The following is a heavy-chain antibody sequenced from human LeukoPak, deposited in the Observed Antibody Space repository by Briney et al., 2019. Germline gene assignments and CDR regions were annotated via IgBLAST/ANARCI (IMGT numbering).Heavy chain of an antibody. CDR2: IYYSGST. V-gene: IGHV4-59*01. J-gene: IGHJ4*02. Sequence: SETLSLTCTVSGGSISSYYWSWIRQPPGKGLEWIGYIYYSGSTNYNPSLKSRVTISVDTSKNQFSLKLSSVTAADTAVYYCARVGTVTTGYFDYWGQGTLVTVSS. D-gene: IGHD4-11*01. CDR1: GGSISSYY. CDR3: ARVGTVTTGYFDY.